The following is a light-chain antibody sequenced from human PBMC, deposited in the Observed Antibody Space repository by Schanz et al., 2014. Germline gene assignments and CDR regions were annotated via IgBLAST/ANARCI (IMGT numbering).Light chain of an antibody. V-gene: IGKV1-39*01. J-gene: IGKJ1*01. CDR1: QSISTY. CDR2: VAS. CDR3: QQSYNTPHT. Sequence: DIQMTQSPSSLSASVGDRVTITCRASQSISTYLNWYQQKPGKAPNLLIYVASSLQSGVPSRFSGSGSGTVFTLTISSLQPEDFAAYYCQQSYNTPHTFGQGTKVEIK.